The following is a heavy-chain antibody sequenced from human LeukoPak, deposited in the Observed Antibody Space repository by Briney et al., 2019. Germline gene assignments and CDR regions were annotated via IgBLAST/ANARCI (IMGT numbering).Heavy chain of an antibody. CDR2: IYIDGTT. J-gene: IGHJ6*02. Sequence: GGSLRLSCAASGIIVSSNYMSWVRQTPGKGLEWVSVIYIDGTTYYADSVKGRFNISRDNSKNTLYLQMNTLRAEDTAVYYCVRDHRGALQYYYGMDVWGQGTTVTVSS. V-gene: IGHV3-66*01. CDR1: GIIVSSNY. CDR3: VRDHRGALQYYYGMDV. D-gene: IGHD1-26*01.